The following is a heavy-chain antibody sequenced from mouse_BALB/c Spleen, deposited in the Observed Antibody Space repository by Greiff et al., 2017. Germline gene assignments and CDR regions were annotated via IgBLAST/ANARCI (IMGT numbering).Heavy chain of an antibody. J-gene: IGHJ4*01. D-gene: IGHD2-10*02. Sequence: EVQLQQSGAELVKPGASVTLSCTASGFNIKDSYMHWVKQRPEQGLEWIGRIDPANGNTKYDPKFQGKATITADTSSNTAYLQLSSLTSEDTAVYYCARSYGNYHMDYWGQGTSVTVSS. CDR2: IDPANGNT. CDR3: ARSYGNYHMDY. V-gene: IGHV14-3*02. CDR1: GFNIKDSY.